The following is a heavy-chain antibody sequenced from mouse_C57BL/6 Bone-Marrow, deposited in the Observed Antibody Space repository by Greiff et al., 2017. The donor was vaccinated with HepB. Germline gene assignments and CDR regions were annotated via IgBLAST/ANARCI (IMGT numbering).Heavy chain of an antibody. CDR3: AKSSVWDVTYYYAMDY. D-gene: IGHD4-1*01. CDR2: IWRGGST. V-gene: IGHV2-5*01. J-gene: IGHJ4*01. Sequence: VKLMESGPGLVQPSQSLSITCTVSGFSLTSYGVHWVRQSPGKGLEWLGVIWRGGSTDYNAAFMSRLSITKDNSKSQVFFKMNSLQADDTAIYYCAKSSVWDVTYYYAMDYWGQGTSVTVSS. CDR1: GFSLTSYG.